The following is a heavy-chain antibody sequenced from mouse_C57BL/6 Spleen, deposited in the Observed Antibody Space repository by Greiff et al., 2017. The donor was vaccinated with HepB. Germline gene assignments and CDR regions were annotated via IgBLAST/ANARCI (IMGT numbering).Heavy chain of an antibody. CDR3: ARDGSAGPGYFDY. CDR1: GYTFTSYW. D-gene: IGHD3-2*02. V-gene: IGHV1-64*01. J-gene: IGHJ2*01. Sequence: QVQLQQPGAELVKPGASVKLSCKASGYTFTSYWMHWVKQRPGQGLEWIGMIHPNSGSTNYNEKFKSKATLTVDKSSSTAYMQLSSLTSEDSAVYYCARDGSAGPGYFDYWGQGTTLTVSS. CDR2: IHPNSGST.